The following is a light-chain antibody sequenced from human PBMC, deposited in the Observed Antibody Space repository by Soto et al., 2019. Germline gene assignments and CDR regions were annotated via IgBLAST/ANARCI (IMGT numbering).Light chain of an antibody. J-gene: IGKJ1*01. Sequence: DIQMNQSPSTLSASVGDRVTITCRASQSVSRWLAWYKQKPGEAPKLLIYKASNLESGVSSRFSGSGSGTEFTLTISSLQPDDSATYYCQQYDVYSPWMFGQGTKVDIK. CDR3: QQYDVYSPWM. V-gene: IGKV1-5*03. CDR1: QSVSRW. CDR2: KAS.